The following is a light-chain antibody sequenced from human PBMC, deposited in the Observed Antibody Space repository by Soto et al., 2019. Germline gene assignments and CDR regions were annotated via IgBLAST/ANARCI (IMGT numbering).Light chain of an antibody. V-gene: IGKV3-20*01. CDR2: GAS. J-gene: IGKJ1*01. Sequence: EVVLTQSPNTLSLSPWERATLSCWASQSLRSSYLAWYQRKPGQAPRLLMFGASRRATGIPDRFNGSGSGTDFILTISRLEPEDVAVYYCQQYGSSPQTFGQGTKVDIK. CDR1: QSLRSSY. CDR3: QQYGSSPQT.